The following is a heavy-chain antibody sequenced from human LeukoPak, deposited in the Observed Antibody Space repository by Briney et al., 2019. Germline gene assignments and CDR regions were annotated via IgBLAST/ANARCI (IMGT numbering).Heavy chain of an antibody. CDR2: ISSSGGGT. D-gene: IGHD5-18*01. CDR1: GFTFSSCD. V-gene: IGHV3-23*01. J-gene: IGHJ5*02. CDR3: ARNRGYTYDYDSFDP. Sequence: GGSLRLSCAASGFTFSSCDMNWVRQAPGKGLEWVSTISSSGGGTYYADSVKGRFTISRDNSRDTLYLQMNSLRGEDTAIYYCARNRGYTYDYDSFDPWGQGTLVTVSS.